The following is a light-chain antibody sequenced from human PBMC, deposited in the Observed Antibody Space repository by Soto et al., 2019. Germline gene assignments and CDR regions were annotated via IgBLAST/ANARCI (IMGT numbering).Light chain of an antibody. CDR1: QSISSY. CDR2: AAS. V-gene: IGKV1-39*01. CDR3: QQSYSTPYT. Sequence: DIQMTQSPSSLSASVGDRVTITCRASQSISSYLNWYQQKPGKAPKLLIYAASSLQSGVPSRFSGSGSGTDLTLTITCLQPEDFATYYCQQSYSTPYTFGQGTKLEIK. J-gene: IGKJ2*01.